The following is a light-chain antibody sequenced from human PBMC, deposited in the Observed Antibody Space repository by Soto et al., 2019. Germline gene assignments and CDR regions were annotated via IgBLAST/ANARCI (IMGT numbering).Light chain of an antibody. J-gene: IGKJ1*01. V-gene: IGKV3-15*01. CDR1: QSVNAN. CDR3: QQYNTWLWT. Sequence: EVVMTQSPATLSVSPGERATLSCRASQSVNANLAGYQQKPGQAPRLLLHGASNRATGIPARFSGSGFGTEFILTLSSLQSEDFAVYYCQQYNTWLWTFGQGNKVEI. CDR2: GAS.